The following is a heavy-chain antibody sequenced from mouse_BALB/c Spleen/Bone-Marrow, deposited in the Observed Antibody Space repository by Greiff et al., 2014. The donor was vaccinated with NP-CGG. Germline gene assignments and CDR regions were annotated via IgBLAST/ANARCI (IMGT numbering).Heavy chain of an antibody. V-gene: IGHV5-6*02. CDR2: ISSGGSYT. D-gene: IGHD1-1*01. J-gene: IGHJ2*01. Sequence: DVKLVESGGDLVKPGGSLKLSCVASGFTFSSYGMSWVRQTPDKRLEWVATISSGGSYTYYPDSVKGRFTISRDNAKNTLYLQMSSLKSEDTAMYYCGRNYYGSSYYFDYRGQGTTLTVSS. CDR3: GRNYYGSSYYFDY. CDR1: GFTFSSYG.